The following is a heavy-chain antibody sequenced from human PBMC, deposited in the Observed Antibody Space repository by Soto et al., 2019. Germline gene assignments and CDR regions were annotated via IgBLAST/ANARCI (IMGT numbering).Heavy chain of an antibody. CDR1: GGSISSSNW. V-gene: IGHV4-4*02. D-gene: IGHD6-13*01. Sequence: QVQLQESGPGLVKPSGTLSLTCAVSGGSISSSNWWSWVRQPPGKGLGWIGEIYHSGSTNYNPSLKSRVTISVDKSKNQFSLKLSSVTAADTAVYYCASLRDSSSSLYNWFDPWGQGTLVTVSS. CDR2: IYHSGST. J-gene: IGHJ5*02. CDR3: ASLRDSSSSLYNWFDP.